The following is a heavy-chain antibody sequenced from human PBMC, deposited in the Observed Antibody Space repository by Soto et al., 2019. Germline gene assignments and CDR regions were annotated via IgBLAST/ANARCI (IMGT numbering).Heavy chain of an antibody. Sequence: PWWSLRLSCSASVFTCSSYAMSWFRQAPGKGLEWVSAISGSGGSTYYADSVKGRFTISRDNSKNTLYLQMNSLRAEDTAVYYCAKEGYSYGSDYWGQGTLVTVSS. D-gene: IGHD5-18*01. CDR3: AKEGYSYGSDY. CDR2: ISGSGGST. CDR1: VFTCSSYA. V-gene: IGHV3-23*01. J-gene: IGHJ4*02.